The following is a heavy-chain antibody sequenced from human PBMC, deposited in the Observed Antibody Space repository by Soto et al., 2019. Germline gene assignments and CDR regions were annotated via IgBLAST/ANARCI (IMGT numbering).Heavy chain of an antibody. J-gene: IGHJ4*02. Sequence: SETLSLTCAVYGGSFSDYFWTWIRQPPGKGLEWIGEINHSGSTNFNPSLKSRVTISVDTSKNQFSLKLSSVTAADTAVYYCARVTSSVPHFDYWGQGTLVTVSS. CDR3: ARVTSSVPHFDY. CDR2: INHSGST. CDR1: GGSFSDYF. V-gene: IGHV4-34*09. D-gene: IGHD2-2*01.